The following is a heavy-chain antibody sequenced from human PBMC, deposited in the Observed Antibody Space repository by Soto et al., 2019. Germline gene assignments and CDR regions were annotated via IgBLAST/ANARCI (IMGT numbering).Heavy chain of an antibody. J-gene: IGHJ4*02. V-gene: IGHV3-30-3*01. CDR3: ARVGTTQNY. D-gene: IGHD1-1*01. CDR1: GFTFSSYA. CDR2: ISYDGSNK. Sequence: HPGGSLRLSCAASGFTFSSYAMHWVRQAPGKGLEWVAVISYDGSNKYYADSVKGRFTISRDNSKNTLYLQMNSLRAEDTAVYYCARVGTTQNYWGQGTLVTVS.